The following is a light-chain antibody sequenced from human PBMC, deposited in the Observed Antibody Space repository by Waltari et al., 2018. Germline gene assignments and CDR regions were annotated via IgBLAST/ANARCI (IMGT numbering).Light chain of an antibody. CDR2: EVS. CDR3: CSYASSNTWV. V-gene: IGLV2-23*02. J-gene: IGLJ3*02. CDR1: SSAVGSYKF. Sequence: QSALTQPASVSGSPGQSITISCPGTSSAVGSYKFVSWYQQHPGKAPKLMIYEVSKWPSGVSNRFSGSKSGNTASLTISGLQAEDEADYYCCSYASSNTWVVGGGTKLTVL.